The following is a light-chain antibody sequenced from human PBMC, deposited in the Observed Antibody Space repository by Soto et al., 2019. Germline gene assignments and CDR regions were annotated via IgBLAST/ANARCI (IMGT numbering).Light chain of an antibody. Sequence: DIQMTQSPSTQSASVGDRVTITCRASQSISSWLAWYQQKPGKAPKLLIYKASSLESGVPSRFSGSGSGTEFTLTISSLQPDDFATYYCQQYNFYPITFGQGTRLEIK. CDR1: QSISSW. CDR3: QQYNFYPIT. J-gene: IGKJ5*01. CDR2: KAS. V-gene: IGKV1-5*03.